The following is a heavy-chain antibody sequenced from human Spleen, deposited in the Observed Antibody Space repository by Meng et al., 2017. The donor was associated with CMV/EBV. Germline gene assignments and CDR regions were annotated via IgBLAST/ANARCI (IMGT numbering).Heavy chain of an antibody. Sequence: SLKISCVGSGFAFDDFAMHWVRQAPGKGLEWVSGISWVSGNIGYADSVRGRFTISRDNAENSLYLQMNSLRAEDTAVYYCARGGIQTVPYYYYGMDVWGQGTTVTVSS. CDR3: ARGGIQTVPYYYYGMDV. J-gene: IGHJ6*02. V-gene: IGHV3-9*01. D-gene: IGHD6-13*01. CDR2: ISWVSGNI. CDR1: GFAFDDFA.